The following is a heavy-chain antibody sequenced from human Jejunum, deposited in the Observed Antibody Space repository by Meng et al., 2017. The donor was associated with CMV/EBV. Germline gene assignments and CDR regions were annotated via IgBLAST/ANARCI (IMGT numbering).Heavy chain of an antibody. CDR2: ISTSGNYI. D-gene: IGHD2-2*01. J-gene: IGHJ6*02. CDR1: GFSLSSDS. V-gene: IGHV3-21*01. CDR3: ARDRSRFGMDV. Sequence: CAGSGFSLSSDSMNWVRQAPGKGLEWVSSISTSGNYIYYGDSVKGRFTISRDNAKNSLFLQMNNLKAEDTAVYYCARDRSRFGMDVWGQGTTVTVSS.